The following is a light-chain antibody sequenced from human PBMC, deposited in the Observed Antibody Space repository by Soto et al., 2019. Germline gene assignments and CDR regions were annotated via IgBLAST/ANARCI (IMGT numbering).Light chain of an antibody. V-gene: IGLV1-51*01. J-gene: IGLJ1*01. Sequence: QSVLAQPPSVSAAPGQKVTISCSGSSSNIGGNSVSWYQQLPGIAPKLLIYDDNKRPSGIPDRFSGSKSGTSATLGITGFQTGDEADYYCGSWDSSLSAYVFGTGTKVTLL. CDR3: GSWDSSLSAYV. CDR2: DDN. CDR1: SSNIGGNS.